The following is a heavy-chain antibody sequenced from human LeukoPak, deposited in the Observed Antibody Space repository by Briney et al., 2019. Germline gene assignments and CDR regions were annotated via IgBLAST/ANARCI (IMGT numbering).Heavy chain of an antibody. Sequence: GGSLRLSCAASGVTFDDYAMHWVRQAPGKGLEWVSLISGDGDSTYYADSVKGRFTISRDNSKNSLYLQMNSLRTEDTALYYCAKDRVAAAGLYWYFDLWGRGTLVTVSS. V-gene: IGHV3-43*02. D-gene: IGHD6-13*01. CDR1: GVTFDDYA. CDR3: AKDRVAAAGLYWYFDL. CDR2: ISGDGDST. J-gene: IGHJ2*01.